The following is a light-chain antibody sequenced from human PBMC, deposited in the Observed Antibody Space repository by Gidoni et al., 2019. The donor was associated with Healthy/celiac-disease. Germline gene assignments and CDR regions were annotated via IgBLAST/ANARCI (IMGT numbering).Light chain of an antibody. Sequence: EIVLTQPPAPLSLSPGERATLSCRASQSVSSYLAWYQQKPGQAPRLLIYDASNRATGIPARFSGSGSGTDFTLTISSLEPEDFAVYYCQQRSNWPTLTFGGGTKVEIK. J-gene: IGKJ4*01. V-gene: IGKV3-11*01. CDR3: QQRSNWPTLT. CDR2: DAS. CDR1: QSVSSY.